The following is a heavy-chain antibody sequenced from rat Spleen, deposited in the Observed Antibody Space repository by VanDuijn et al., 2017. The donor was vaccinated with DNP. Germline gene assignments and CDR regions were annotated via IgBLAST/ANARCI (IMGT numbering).Heavy chain of an antibody. CDR1: GFTFNNYF. CDR2: ISITGGGT. D-gene: IGHD1-6*01. CDR3: ARQRVMYTTATGFAY. V-gene: IGHV5-25*01. Sequence: EVQLVESGGGLVQPGRSLKLSCVVSGFTFNNYFMAWVRQAPKKGLELVATISITGGGTYYPDSVKGRFTISRDNAKNSLYLQMNSLTSEDTATYYCARQRVMYTTATGFAYWGQGTLVTVSS. J-gene: IGHJ3*01.